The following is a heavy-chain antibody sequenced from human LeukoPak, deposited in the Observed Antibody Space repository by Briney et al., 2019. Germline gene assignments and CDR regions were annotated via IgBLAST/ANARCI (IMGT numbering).Heavy chain of an antibody. D-gene: IGHD3-22*01. CDR2: IYYSGSTNSSGST. CDR3: ARGGRITMITY. V-gene: IGHV4-59*01. Sequence: SEALSLTCTVSGGSISSYYWNWIRQPPGKGLEWIGYIYYSGSTNSSGSTNYNPSLKSRATILVDTSKNQFSLKLTSVTAADTAVYYCARGGRITMITYWGQGTLVTVSS. CDR1: GGSISSYY. J-gene: IGHJ4*02.